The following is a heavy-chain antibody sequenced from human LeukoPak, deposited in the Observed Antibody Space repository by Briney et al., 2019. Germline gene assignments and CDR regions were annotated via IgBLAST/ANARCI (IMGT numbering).Heavy chain of an antibody. CDR3: ASQLGGEEELVAYYMDV. Sequence: SVKVSCKASGGTFSSYAISWVRQAPGQGLEWMGGIIPIFGTANYAQKFQGRVTITADESTSAAYMELSSLRSEDTAVYYCASQLGGEEELVAYYMDVWGKGTTVTVSS. V-gene: IGHV1-69*01. D-gene: IGHD2-8*02. CDR2: IIPIFGTA. CDR1: GGTFSSYA. J-gene: IGHJ6*03.